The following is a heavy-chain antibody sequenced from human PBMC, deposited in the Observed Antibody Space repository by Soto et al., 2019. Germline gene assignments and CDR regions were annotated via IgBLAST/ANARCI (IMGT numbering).Heavy chain of an antibody. J-gene: IGHJ4*02. CDR2: ISSSSATT. Sequence: GGSLRLSCAASGFTFSDYYMSWIRQAPGKGLEWVSYISSSSATTYYADSVKGRFTISRDNAKNSMYLHMSSLRAEDTAIYYCARRYRGYDKHFDLWGKETLVTVS. V-gene: IGHV3-11*01. CDR1: GFTFSDYY. CDR3: ARRYRGYDKHFDL. D-gene: IGHD5-12*01.